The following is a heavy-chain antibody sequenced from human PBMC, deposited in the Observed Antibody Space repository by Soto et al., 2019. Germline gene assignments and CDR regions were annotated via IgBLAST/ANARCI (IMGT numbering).Heavy chain of an antibody. J-gene: IGHJ6*02. D-gene: IGHD3-10*01. Sequence: PGGSLRLSCAASGFTFSNFGIHWVRQAPGKGPEWLAAISYDGSTEVYVDSVKGRFTISRDNPKNTLYLQMNSLRAEDTAVYYCAKDWPLRDFIPYYYGMDVWGQGNTVTVSS. CDR2: ISYDGSTE. V-gene: IGHV3-30*18. CDR3: AKDWPLRDFIPYYYGMDV. CDR1: GFTFSNFG.